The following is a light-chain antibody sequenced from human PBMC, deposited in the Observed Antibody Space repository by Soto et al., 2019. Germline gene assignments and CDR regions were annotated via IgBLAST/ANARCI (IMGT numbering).Light chain of an antibody. J-gene: IGKJ1*01. CDR1: QSIGSS. CDR3: QQYNGYSRT. V-gene: IGKV1-5*01. CDR2: YAS. Sequence: DIQLTHSPSTLSASVGDRVTITCRASQSIGSSLAWYQQKPVKAPNLLISYASSLERGVPSRFSGSGSGTEFTLTIRSLQPDDFATYYCQQYNGYSRTFGQGTKVDIK.